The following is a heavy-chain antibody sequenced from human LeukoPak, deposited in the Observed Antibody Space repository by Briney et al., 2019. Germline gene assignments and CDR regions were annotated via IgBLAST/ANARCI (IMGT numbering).Heavy chain of an antibody. D-gene: IGHD6-13*01. J-gene: IGHJ6*02. V-gene: IGHV4-39*01. Sequence: SETLSLTCTVSGGSISSSSYYWGWIRQPPGKGLEWIGSIYYSGSTYYYPSLKSRVTISVDTSKNQFSLKLSSVTAADTAVYYCARIAAAGPGVDYYYGMDVWGQGTTVTVSS. CDR2: IYYSGST. CDR1: GGSISSSSYY. CDR3: ARIAAAGPGVDYYYGMDV.